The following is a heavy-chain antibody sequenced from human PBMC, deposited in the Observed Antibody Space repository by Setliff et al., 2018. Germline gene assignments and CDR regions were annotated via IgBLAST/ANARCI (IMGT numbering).Heavy chain of an antibody. CDR1: GYIFTNYW. V-gene: IGHV5-51*01. CDR3: ARHEDRNKCTSSSCYRENDAFDV. D-gene: IGHD2-2*01. J-gene: IGHJ3*01. Sequence: GESLKISCKASGYIFTNYWIGWVRQMPGKGLEWMGVIYPGDSETRYSPSFQGQVTISADKSINTAYLQWSSLKASDTAMYYCARHEDRNKCTSSSCYRENDAFDVWGQGAMVTVSS. CDR2: IYPGDSET.